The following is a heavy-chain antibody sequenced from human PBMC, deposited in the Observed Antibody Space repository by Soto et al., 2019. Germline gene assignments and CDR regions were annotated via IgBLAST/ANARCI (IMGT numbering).Heavy chain of an antibody. CDR3: ARDQRYYGSGSYYSDS. V-gene: IGHV1-18*01. J-gene: IGHJ4*02. Sequence: QVQLVQSGPEVKKPGSSLKVSCKSYGDSFSRFAVSWVRQAPGHGLEWVGWISAYTGKADYAQKFQGRVTMTTETSTSTAFLELRSLRSDDTAVYYCARDQRYYGSGSYYSDSWGQGTLVTVSS. CDR2: ISAYTGKA. CDR1: GDSFSRFA. D-gene: IGHD3-10*01.